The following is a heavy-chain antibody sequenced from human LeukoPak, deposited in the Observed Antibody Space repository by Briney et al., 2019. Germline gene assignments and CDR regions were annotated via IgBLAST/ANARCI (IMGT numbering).Heavy chain of an antibody. V-gene: IGHV3-74*03. D-gene: IGHD4-23*01. CDR3: ARDLDYGGRSNFDH. Sequence: GGSLRLACAASGFTFSTYWMHWVRQAPGKGLVWVSRIKSDGSSIMYADSVRDRFTISRDNAKNTLYLQMNSLRAEDTAVYYCARDLDYGGRSNFDHWGQGTLVTVSS. CDR1: GFTFSTYW. CDR2: IKSDGSSI. J-gene: IGHJ4*02.